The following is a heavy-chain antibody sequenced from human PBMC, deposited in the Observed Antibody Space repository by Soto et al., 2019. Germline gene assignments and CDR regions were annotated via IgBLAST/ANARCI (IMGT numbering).Heavy chain of an antibody. V-gene: IGHV1-8*01. J-gene: IGHJ5*01. CDR2: LSPNSGNT. D-gene: IGHD3-3*01. CDR1: GYTFTDYD. Sequence: ASVKVSCKASGYTFTDYDINWVRQAPGQGLEWMGWLSPNSGNTVDAQKFQDRFTMTRDASISTGYMELSNLRFEDTAMYYCARGRFYLETSTWFAFWGQGTPVTVSS. CDR3: ARGRFYLETSTWFAF.